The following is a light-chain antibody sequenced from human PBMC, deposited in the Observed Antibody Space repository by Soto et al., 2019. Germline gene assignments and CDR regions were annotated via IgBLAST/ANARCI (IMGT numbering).Light chain of an antibody. CDR3: CPYLGTTPSV. J-gene: IGLJ1*01. CDR1: SSDVGGYDY. Sequence: QSVLTQPPSASGSPGQSVTISCTGTSSDVGGYDYVSWYQQRPGKAPKLLIHEVTKRPSGVPDRFSGSKSGNTASLTVSGLQADDEDEYYCCPYLGTTPSVFGTGPKVT. CDR2: EVT. V-gene: IGLV2-8*01.